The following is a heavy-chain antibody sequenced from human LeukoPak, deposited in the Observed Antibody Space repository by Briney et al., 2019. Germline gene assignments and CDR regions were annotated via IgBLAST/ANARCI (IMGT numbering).Heavy chain of an antibody. D-gene: IGHD6-13*01. CDR3: AKSRSVGYSSSWPNWFDP. CDR2: IKQDGSEK. Sequence: GGSLRLSCAASGFTFSSYWMSWVRQAPGKGLEWVANIKQDGSEKYYVDSVKGRFTISRDNAKNSLYLQMNSLRAEDTAVYYCAKSRSVGYSSSWPNWFDPWGQGTLVTVSS. V-gene: IGHV3-7*01. J-gene: IGHJ5*02. CDR1: GFTFSSYW.